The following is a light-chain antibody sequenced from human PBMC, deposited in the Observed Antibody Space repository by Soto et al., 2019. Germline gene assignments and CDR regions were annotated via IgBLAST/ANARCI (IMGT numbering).Light chain of an antibody. CDR2: KAS. V-gene: IGKV1-5*03. J-gene: IGKJ1*01. CDR3: QHYTSYSVA. CDR1: QTISSW. Sequence: DIQMTQSPSTLYGSVGDRVTITCRASQTISSWLAWYQHKPGKAPKLLIYKASTLKSGVPSRFSGSGSGTEFTLTISSLQPDDFATYYCQHYTSYSVAFGQGTKVELK.